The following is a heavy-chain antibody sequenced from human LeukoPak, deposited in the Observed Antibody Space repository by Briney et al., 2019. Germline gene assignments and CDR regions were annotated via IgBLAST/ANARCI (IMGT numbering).Heavy chain of an antibody. D-gene: IGHD3-22*01. CDR1: DGSGSSDS. J-gene: IGHJ3*02. V-gene: IGHV4-59*02. Sequence: SETLSLTCTVSDGSGSSDSWSWIRQPPGQGLEWIGYISYSGSTSYNPSLKSRVTISVDPSKSQLSLKLRSVTAADTAVYYCARYLVYGSSGFDDALDIWGQGTMVTVSP. CDR3: ARYLVYGSSGFDDALDI. CDR2: ISYSGST.